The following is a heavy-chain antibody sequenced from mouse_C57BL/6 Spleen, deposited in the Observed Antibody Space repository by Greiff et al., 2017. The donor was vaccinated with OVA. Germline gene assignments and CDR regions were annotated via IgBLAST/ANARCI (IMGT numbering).Heavy chain of an antibody. CDR3: ARGCDYDGYYFGY. V-gene: IGHV7-3*01. D-gene: IGHD2-4*01. J-gene: IGHJ2*01. Sequence: EVQVVESGGGLVQPGGSLSLSCAASGFTFTDYYMSWVRQPPGKALEWLGFIRNKANGYTTEYSASVKGRFTISRDNSQSILYLQMNALRAEDSATYYCARGCDYDGYYFGYWGQGTTLTVSS. CDR1: GFTFTDYY. CDR2: IRNKANGYTT.